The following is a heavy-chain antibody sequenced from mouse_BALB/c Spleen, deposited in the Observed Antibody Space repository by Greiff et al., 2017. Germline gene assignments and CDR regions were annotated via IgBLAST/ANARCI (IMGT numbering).Heavy chain of an antibody. Sequence: EVKVVESGGGLVQPGGSLKLSCAASGFDFSRYWMSWVRQAPGKGLEWIGEINPDSSTINYTPSLKDKFIISRDNAKNTLYLQMSKVRSEDTALYYCARCGSSFIWYFDVWGAGTTVTVSS. CDR3: ARCGSSFIWYFDV. V-gene: IGHV4-1*02. J-gene: IGHJ1*01. CDR2: INPDSSTI. CDR1: GFDFSRYW. D-gene: IGHD1-1*01.